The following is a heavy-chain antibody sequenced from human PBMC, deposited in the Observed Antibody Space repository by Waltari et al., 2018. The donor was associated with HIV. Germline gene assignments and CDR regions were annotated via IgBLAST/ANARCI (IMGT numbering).Heavy chain of an antibody. Sequence: EVQLVESGGGLVQPGGSLRLSCAASGFTFMVHYMDWVRQAPEKGPACVGLTRNKANSDTTEYAAAVKGRCTISRDDSKNSLYLQMNSLKTEDTAVYYCARTYHYDSSGPDAFDIWGQGTMVTVSS. V-gene: IGHV3-72*01. CDR3: ARTYHYDSSGPDAFDI. D-gene: IGHD3-22*01. CDR1: GFTFMVHY. CDR2: TRNKANSDTT. J-gene: IGHJ3*02.